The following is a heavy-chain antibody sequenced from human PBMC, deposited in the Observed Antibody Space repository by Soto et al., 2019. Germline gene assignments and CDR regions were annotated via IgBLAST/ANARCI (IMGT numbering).Heavy chain of an antibody. Sequence: SPTLSLSCAMSMESASNNRATCNWIRQSPSGGLEWLGRTYYRSKWISDYAMSVKGRISINPDTSKNLVSLHLNFVTPEDTAVYYFARVPPDLNSAIDFWGPGTPVT. D-gene: IGHD1-26*01. CDR3: ARVPPDLNSAIDF. J-gene: IGHJ4*02. V-gene: IGHV6-1*01. CDR1: MESASNNRAT. CDR2: TYYRSKWIS.